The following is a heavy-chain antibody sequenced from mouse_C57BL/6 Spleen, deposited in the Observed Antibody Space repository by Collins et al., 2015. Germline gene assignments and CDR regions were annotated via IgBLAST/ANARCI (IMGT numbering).Heavy chain of an antibody. J-gene: IGHJ1*03. Sequence: QVQLQQPGAELVKPGASVKLSCKASGYTFTSYWMHWVKQRPGQGLEWIGMIHPNSGSTNYNEKFKSKATLTVDKSSSTAYMQLSSPTSEDSAVYYCARSSIVTRYFDVWGTGTTVTVSS. V-gene: IGHV1-64*01. CDR1: GYTFTSYW. CDR3: ARSSIVTRYFDV. D-gene: IGHD2-5*01. CDR2: IHPNSGST.